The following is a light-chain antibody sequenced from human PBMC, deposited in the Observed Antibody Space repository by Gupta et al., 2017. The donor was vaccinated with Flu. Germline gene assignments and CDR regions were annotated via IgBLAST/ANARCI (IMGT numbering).Light chain of an antibody. Sequence: SALTQPPSASGSPGQSVTISCTGTRSDVGGYNYVSWYQQHPGKAPKLMIYEVSKRPAMVPDRFSGTKAGNTAPLTGSGHQGEDEADYYCISYAGSNNFVVFGGGTKLTVL. J-gene: IGLJ2*01. V-gene: IGLV2-8*01. CDR3: ISYAGSNNFVV. CDR2: EVS. CDR1: RSDVGGYNY.